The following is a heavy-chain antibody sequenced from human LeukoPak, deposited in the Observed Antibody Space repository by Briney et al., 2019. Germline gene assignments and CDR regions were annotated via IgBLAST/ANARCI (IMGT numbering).Heavy chain of an antibody. V-gene: IGHV4-31*03. D-gene: IGHD3-22*01. CDR1: GGSISSGGYY. Sequence: SETLSLTCTVSGGSISSGGYYWSWIRQHPGKGLEWIGYIYYSGSTYFNPSLKSRVTISVDTSKNQFSLKLSSVTAADTAVYYCAREMRERPYYYDSSGYPFDYWGQGTLVTVSS. CDR3: AREMRERPYYYDSSGYPFDY. J-gene: IGHJ4*02. CDR2: IYYSGST.